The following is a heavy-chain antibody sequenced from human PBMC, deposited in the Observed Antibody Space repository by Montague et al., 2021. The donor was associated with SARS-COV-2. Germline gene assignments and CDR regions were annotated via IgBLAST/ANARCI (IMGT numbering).Heavy chain of an antibody. D-gene: IGHD6-19*01. V-gene: IGHV3-30-3*01. CDR2: ILYDGSNK. J-gene: IGHJ4*02. CDR3: AREVWYRSDWSGGNNFDY. CDR1: GFTFSRHA. Sequence: SLRLSCAASGFTFSRHAMHWVRQAPGKGLEWVALILYDGSNKYYADSVKGRFTISRDNSKNALYLQMNSLGAEDTAVYYCAREVWYRSDWSGGNNFDYWGQGTLVTVSS.